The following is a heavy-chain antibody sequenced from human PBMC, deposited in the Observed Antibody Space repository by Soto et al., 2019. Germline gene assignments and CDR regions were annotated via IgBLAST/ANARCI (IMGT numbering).Heavy chain of an antibody. V-gene: IGHV3-72*01. CDR1: GFTFSDHY. D-gene: IGHD6-13*01. CDR2: TRNKANGYTT. CDR3: ARVRSSSWGFDAFDI. J-gene: IGHJ3*02. Sequence: PGGSLRLSCVASGFTFSDHYMDWVRQTPGKGLEWVGRTRNKANGYTTEYAASVKGRFTISRDDSKNSLYLQMNSLKTEDTAVYYCARVRSSSWGFDAFDIWGQGTVVTVSS.